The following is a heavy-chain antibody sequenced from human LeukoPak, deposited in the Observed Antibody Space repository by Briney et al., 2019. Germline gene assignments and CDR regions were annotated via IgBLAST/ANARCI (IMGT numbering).Heavy chain of an antibody. V-gene: IGHV3-53*01. D-gene: IGHD4-17*01. CDR2: INTDYST. CDR3: ARDSFTVTSAGYFDL. CDR1: GSSVSANY. Sequence: GGSLRLSCAVSGSSVSANYMSWVRQAPGKGLEWVSIINTDYSTYYAESVKGRFTTSRDNSKNSVSLEMNSLRAEDTAVYYCARDSFTVTSAGYFDLWGRGTLVTVSS. J-gene: IGHJ2*01.